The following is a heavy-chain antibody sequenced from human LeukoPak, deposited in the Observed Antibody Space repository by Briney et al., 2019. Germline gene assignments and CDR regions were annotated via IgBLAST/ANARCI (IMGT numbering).Heavy chain of an antibody. J-gene: IGHJ4*02. D-gene: IGHD3-10*01. CDR1: GGTFSSYA. CDR3: ARDLRFGELTFDY. Sequence: SVKVSCKASGGTFSSYAISWVRQAPGQGLEWMGRIIPIFGIANYAQKFQGRVTITADKSTSTAYMELSSLRSEDTAAYYCARDLRFGELTFDYWGQGTLVTVSS. CDR2: IIPIFGIA. V-gene: IGHV1-69*04.